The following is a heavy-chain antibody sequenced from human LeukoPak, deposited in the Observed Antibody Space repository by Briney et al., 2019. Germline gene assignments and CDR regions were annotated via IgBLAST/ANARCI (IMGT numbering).Heavy chain of an antibody. CDR2: ISAYNGNT. CDR3: ARGYSYGSRYYYYYYMDV. D-gene: IGHD5-18*01. J-gene: IGHJ6*03. CDR1: GYTFTGYY. Sequence: GASVKVSCKASGYTFTGYYMHWVRQAPGQGLEWMGWISAYNGNTNYAQKLQGRVTMTTDTSTSTAYMELRSLRSDDTAVYYCARGYSYGSRYYYYYYMDVWGKGTTVTISS. V-gene: IGHV1-18*04.